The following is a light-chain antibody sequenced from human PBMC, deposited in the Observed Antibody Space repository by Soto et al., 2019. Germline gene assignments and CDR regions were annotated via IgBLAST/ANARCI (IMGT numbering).Light chain of an antibody. V-gene: IGKV3-11*01. CDR2: DAS. CDR3: HQYRVTPPNT. CDR1: QSVRNY. J-gene: IGKJ4*01. Sequence: TKCPATLSLSPGGRATLSSRASQSVRNYLAWCQQQPGQAARLLLYDASNSAPGIADRFSGSRSGTDFTLTVSGLEPEEFVLYYCHQYRVTPPNTFGGGTKVDIK.